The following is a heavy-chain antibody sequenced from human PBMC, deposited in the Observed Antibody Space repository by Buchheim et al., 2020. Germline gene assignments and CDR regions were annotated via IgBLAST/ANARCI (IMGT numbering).Heavy chain of an antibody. Sequence: QVQLVESGGGLVKPGGSLRLSCAASGFTFSDYYMSWIRQAPGKGLEWVSYISSSGSTIYYADSVKGRFTISRDKAKNSLYLQMNSLRAEDTAVYYCASFLSYGDYYLGRDYYYYGMDVWGQGTT. D-gene: IGHD4-17*01. V-gene: IGHV3-11*01. CDR3: ASFLSYGDYYLGRDYYYYGMDV. CDR2: ISSSGSTI. J-gene: IGHJ6*02. CDR1: GFTFSDYY.